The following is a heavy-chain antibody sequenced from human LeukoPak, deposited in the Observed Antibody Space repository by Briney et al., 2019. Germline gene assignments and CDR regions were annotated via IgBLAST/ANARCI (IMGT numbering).Heavy chain of an antibody. Sequence: SETLSLTCTVSGGSINSGDYYWSWIRQPPGKGLEWIGYIYYSGSTSYNPSLKSRVTISVDTSKNQFSLKLTSVTAADTALYFCARTRASTDYYGMDVWGPGTTVTVSS. V-gene: IGHV4-30-4*02. CDR2: IYYSGST. D-gene: IGHD3-10*01. CDR1: GGSINSGDYY. CDR3: ARTRASTDYYGMDV. J-gene: IGHJ6*02.